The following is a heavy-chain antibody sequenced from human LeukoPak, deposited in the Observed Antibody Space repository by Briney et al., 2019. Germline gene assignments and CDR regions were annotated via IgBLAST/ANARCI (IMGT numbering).Heavy chain of an antibody. V-gene: IGHV3-53*01. D-gene: IGHD6-19*01. CDR3: AREGGYSSGWYDY. Sequence: GGSLRLSCAASGFTVSSNYMSWVRQAPGKGLEWVSVIYSGGSTYYADSVKGRFTISRDNSKNTLYLQMNSLRAEDPAVYYCAREGGYSSGWYDYWGQGTLVTVSS. J-gene: IGHJ4*02. CDR2: IYSGGST. CDR1: GFTVSSNY.